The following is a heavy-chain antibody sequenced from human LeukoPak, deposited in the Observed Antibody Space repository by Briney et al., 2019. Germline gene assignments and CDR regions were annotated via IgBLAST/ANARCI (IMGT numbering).Heavy chain of an antibody. J-gene: IGHJ5*02. CDR1: GYTFTSYD. D-gene: IGHD3-10*01. Sequence: ASVKVSCKASGYTFTSYDINWVRQATGQGLEWMGWMNPNSGNIGYAQKFQGRVTMTRNTSISTAYMELSSLRSEDTAVYYCARGRYGSGSYYNWFDPWGQGTLVTVSS. CDR2: MNPNSGNI. CDR3: ARGRYGSGSYYNWFDP. V-gene: IGHV1-8*01.